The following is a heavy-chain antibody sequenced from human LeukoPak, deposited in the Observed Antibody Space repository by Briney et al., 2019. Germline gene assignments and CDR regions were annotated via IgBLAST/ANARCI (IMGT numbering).Heavy chain of an antibody. CDR2: INHSGST. CDR3: ARGTHYYGSGSYYSHP. CDR1: GGSFSVYY. Sequence: SETLSLTCAVYGGSFSVYYWSWIRQPPGKGLEWIGEINHSGSTNYNPSLKSRVTISVDTSKNQFSQKLSSVTAADTAVYYCARGTHYYGSGSYYSHPWGQGTLVTVSS. V-gene: IGHV4-34*01. J-gene: IGHJ5*02. D-gene: IGHD3-10*01.